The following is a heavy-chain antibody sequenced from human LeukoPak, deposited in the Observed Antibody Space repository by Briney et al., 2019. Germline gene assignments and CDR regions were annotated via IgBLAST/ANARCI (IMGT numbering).Heavy chain of an antibody. CDR2: ISTYTGDT. CDR3: ARGGPLRYFDWSNSYYFDY. J-gene: IGHJ4*02. CDR1: GYTFTGYY. V-gene: IGHV1-18*04. Sequence: GASVKVSCKASGYTFTGYYMHWVRQAPGQGLEWMGWISTYTGDTKYAQKLQGRVTMTTDTSSTTAYMELRSLRSDDTAVYYCARGGPLRYFDWSNSYYFDYWGQGTLVTVSS. D-gene: IGHD3-9*01.